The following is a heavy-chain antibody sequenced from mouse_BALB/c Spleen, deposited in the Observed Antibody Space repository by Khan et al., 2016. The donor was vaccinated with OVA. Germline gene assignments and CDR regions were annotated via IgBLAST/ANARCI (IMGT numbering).Heavy chain of an antibody. J-gene: IGHJ3*01. CDR2: ISSCGGYT. V-gene: IGHV5-6*01. D-gene: IGHD2-13*01. Sequence: EVELVESGGDLVKPGGSLKLSCAASGFTFSSYSMSWVRQTPDKRLEWVASISSCGGYTNYPDGLKGRFTISRDNSKNTAYLQMNDLKTEDTAMYYCAGDLYGSFAFWGPGTMVTVSA. CDR3: AGDLYGSFAF. CDR1: GFTFSSYS.